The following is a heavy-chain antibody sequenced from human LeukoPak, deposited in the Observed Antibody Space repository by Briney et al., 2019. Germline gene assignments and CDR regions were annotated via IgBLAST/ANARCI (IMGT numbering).Heavy chain of an antibody. CDR1: GGSISSSSYY. CDR3: ARGRYSYGRGSFSRWFDP. CDR2: IFYSGST. Sequence: PSETLSLTCTVSGGSISSSSYYWGWIRQPPGKGLEWIGSIFYSGSTYYTPSLKSRVTISVGTSTNQFSLKLSSVTAADTAVYYCARGRYSYGRGSFSRWFDPWGQGTLVTVSS. J-gene: IGHJ5*02. D-gene: IGHD5-18*01. V-gene: IGHV4-39*01.